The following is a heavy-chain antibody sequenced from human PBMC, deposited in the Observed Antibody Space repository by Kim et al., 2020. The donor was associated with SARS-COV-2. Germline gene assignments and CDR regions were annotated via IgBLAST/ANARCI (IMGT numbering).Heavy chain of an antibody. CDR1: GFTFGDYA. J-gene: IGHJ6*02. Sequence: GGSLRLSCTASGFTFGDYAMSWVRQAPGKGLEWVGFIRSKAYGGTTENAASVKGRFTISREDSKGIAYLQMNSLKTEDTAVYFCTRVAYDDSPYFYYGMDVWGQGTTVTVSS. V-gene: IGHV3-49*04. CDR2: IRSKAYGGTT. CDR3: TRVAYDDSPYFYYGMDV. D-gene: IGHD4-17*01.